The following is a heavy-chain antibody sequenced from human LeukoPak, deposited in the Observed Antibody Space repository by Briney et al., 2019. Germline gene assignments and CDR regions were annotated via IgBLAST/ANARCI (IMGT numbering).Heavy chain of an antibody. CDR1: GGSISSHY. J-gene: IGHJ3*02. Sequence: SETLSLTCTVSGGSISSHYWSWIRQPPGKGLEWIGYFYYSGSTNYNPSLQSRVTISVDTSKNHFSLKLTSVTAADTAVYYCTRLLDNDSSGYPDTFDMWGQGTMVIVSS. CDR2: FYYSGST. D-gene: IGHD3-22*01. V-gene: IGHV4-59*11. CDR3: TRLLDNDSSGYPDTFDM.